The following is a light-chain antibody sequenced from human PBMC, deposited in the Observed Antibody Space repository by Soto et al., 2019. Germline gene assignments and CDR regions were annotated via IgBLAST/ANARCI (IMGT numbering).Light chain of an antibody. J-gene: IGKJ5*01. CDR2: DAS. CDR3: QQSDNWPPIT. Sequence: EIVMTQSPATLSVSVGDRFTLSCRASQSVSSNLAWYQQKPGQAPRLLIYDASTRASGIPARVSGSGSGTEFTLTISSLQSEDFAVYYCQQSDNWPPITVGPVTRLEIK. CDR1: QSVSSN. V-gene: IGKV3-15*01.